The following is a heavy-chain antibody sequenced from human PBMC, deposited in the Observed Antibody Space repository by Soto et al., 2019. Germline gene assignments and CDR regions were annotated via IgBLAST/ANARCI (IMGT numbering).Heavy chain of an antibody. CDR1: GYTFTSYD. Sequence: GASVKVSCKASGYTFTSYDINWVRQATGQGLEWMGWMNPNSGNTGYAQKFQGRVTMTRNTSISTAYMELSSLGSEDTAVYYCASSIERFGELPLMDVWGQGTTVTVSS. CDR2: MNPNSGNT. D-gene: IGHD3-10*01. V-gene: IGHV1-8*01. J-gene: IGHJ6*02. CDR3: ASSIERFGELPLMDV.